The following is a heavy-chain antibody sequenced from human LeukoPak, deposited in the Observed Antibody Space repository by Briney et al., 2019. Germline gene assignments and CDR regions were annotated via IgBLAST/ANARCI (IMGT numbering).Heavy chain of an antibody. Sequence: TGGSLRLSCAASGFTFSNFAMSWVRQTPGTGLAWLSAISPDGNYIYYADSVKGRFTTSRDNSKNTLYLQMTSLRVEDTAVYYCAKDLQPLANWGQGTLVTVSS. CDR3: AKDLQPLAN. D-gene: IGHD1-1*01. V-gene: IGHV3-23*01. CDR1: GFTFSNFA. CDR2: ISPDGNYI. J-gene: IGHJ4*02.